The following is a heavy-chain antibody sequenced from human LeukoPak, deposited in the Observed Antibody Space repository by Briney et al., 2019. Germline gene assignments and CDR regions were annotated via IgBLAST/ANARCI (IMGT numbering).Heavy chain of an antibody. Sequence: GASVKVSCKASGYIFTDYYMHWVRQAPGQGLEWMGWINPNSGGTNYAQKFQGRVTMTRDTSISTAYMELSRLRSDDTAVYYCARGTYCSSTSCYPLFDYWGQGTLVTVSS. CDR3: ARGTYCSSTSCYPLFDY. CDR2: INPNSGGT. V-gene: IGHV1-2*02. D-gene: IGHD2-2*01. CDR1: GYIFTDYY. J-gene: IGHJ4*02.